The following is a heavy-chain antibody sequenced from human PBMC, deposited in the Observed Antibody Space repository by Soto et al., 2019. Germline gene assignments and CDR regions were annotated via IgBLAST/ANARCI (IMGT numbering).Heavy chain of an antibody. CDR3: ARLLNFFCSRRRSYTGMYV. Sequence: SETLSLTCAVYGGSFSGYYWSWIRQPPGKGLEWIGEFNHSGSTNYNPSLKSRVTISVDTSKNQFSLKLSSVTAADTAVYYCARLLNFFCSRRRSYTGMYVCGLGDAVPVS. CDR1: GGSFSGYY. J-gene: IGHJ6*02. CDR2: FNHSGST. V-gene: IGHV4-34*01. D-gene: IGHD3-10*02.